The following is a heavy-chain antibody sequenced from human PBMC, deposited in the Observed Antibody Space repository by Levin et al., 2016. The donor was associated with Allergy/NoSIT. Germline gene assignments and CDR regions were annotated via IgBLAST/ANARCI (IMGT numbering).Heavy chain of an antibody. CDR2: TFTSGST. CDR3: ARGKLDDYYYFMDV. J-gene: IGHJ6*03. D-gene: IGHD1-1*01. Sequence: LRLSCTVSGGSISSGSYYWTWIRQPAGKGLEWIGRTFTSGSTNYNPSVKSRVTISLDMSKKQLSLKVTSVTAADTAVYYCARGKLDDYYYFMDVWGKGTTVTVSS. CDR1: GGSISSGSYY. V-gene: IGHV4-61*02.